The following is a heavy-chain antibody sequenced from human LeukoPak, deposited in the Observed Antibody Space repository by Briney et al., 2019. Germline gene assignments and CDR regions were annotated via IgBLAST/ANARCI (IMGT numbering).Heavy chain of an antibody. Sequence: GGSLRLSCAASGFTFNNYAMNWVRQAPGKGLEWVSYIGGGGETTYYADSAKGRFTISRDNSQNTLYLQMNSLRAEDTAVYYCARDYADYVGYFFFDYWGQGTLVTVSS. CDR1: GFTFNNYA. CDR3: ARDYADYVGYFFFDY. CDR2: IGGGGETT. D-gene: IGHD4-17*01. V-gene: IGHV3-23*01. J-gene: IGHJ4*02.